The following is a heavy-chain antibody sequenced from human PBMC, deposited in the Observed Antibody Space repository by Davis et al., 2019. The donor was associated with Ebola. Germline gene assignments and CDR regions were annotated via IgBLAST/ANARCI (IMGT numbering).Heavy chain of an antibody. CDR2: INHSGST. CDR3: ARGGVNWFDP. Sequence: SETLSLTCAVYGGSFSGYYWSWIRQPPGKGLEWIGEINHSGSTNYNPSLKSRVTISVDTSKNQFSLKLSSVTAADTAVYYCARGGVNWFDPWGQGILVTASS. CDR1: GGSFSGYY. J-gene: IGHJ5*02. V-gene: IGHV4-34*01.